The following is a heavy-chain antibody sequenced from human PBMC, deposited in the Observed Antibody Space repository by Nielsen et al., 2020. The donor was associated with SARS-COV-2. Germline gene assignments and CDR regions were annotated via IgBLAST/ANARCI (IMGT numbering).Heavy chain of an antibody. CDR3: ATSSPLRRYNWFDP. J-gene: IGHJ5*02. V-gene: IGHV1-24*01. CDR1: GYTLTELS. D-gene: IGHD2-2*01. Sequence: ASVKVSCKVSGYTLTELSMHWVRQAPGKGLEWMGGFDPEDGETIYAQKFQGRVTMTEDTSTDTAYMELSSLRSEDTAVYYCATSSPLRRYNWFDPWGQGTLVIVSS. CDR2: FDPEDGET.